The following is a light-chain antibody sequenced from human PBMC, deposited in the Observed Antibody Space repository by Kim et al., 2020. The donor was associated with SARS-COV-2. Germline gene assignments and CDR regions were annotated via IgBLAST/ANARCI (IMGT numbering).Light chain of an antibody. CDR2: DVN. Sequence: QSALTQPRSVSGSPGQSVTISCTGTSSDVCGFNYVSWYQHYPGKAPKVMIYDVNKRPSGVPDRFSGSKSGNTASLTISGLQAEDEAEYYCCSYAGSYTYVFGTGTKVTVL. CDR1: SSDVCGFNY. J-gene: IGLJ1*01. CDR3: CSYAGSYTYV. V-gene: IGLV2-11*01.